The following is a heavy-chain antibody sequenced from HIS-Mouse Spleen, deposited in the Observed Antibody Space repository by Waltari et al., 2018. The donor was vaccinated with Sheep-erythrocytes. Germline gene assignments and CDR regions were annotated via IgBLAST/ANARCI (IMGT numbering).Heavy chain of an antibody. CDR2: ISYDGSNK. J-gene: IGHJ4*02. V-gene: IGHV3-30*03. CDR1: GFTFRSYG. D-gene: IGHD3-10*01. Sequence: QVQLVESGGGVVQLGRSMSLPCAASGFTFRSYGMHWVRQAPGKGLEWVAVISYDGSNKYYADSVKGRFTISRDNSKNTLYLQMNSLRAEDTAVYYCAVITMVEYYFDYWGQGTLVTVSS. CDR3: AVITMVEYYFDY.